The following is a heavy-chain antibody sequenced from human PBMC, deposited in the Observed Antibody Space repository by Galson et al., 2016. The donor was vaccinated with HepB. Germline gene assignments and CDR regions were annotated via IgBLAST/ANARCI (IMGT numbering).Heavy chain of an antibody. CDR2: IYRGGTT. Sequence: SLRLSCAASGFTVTTHYMSWVRQAPGKGLEWVSFIYRGGTTYYADSVKGRFTISRDSSTNTLYLQMNSLRAEDTAVYYCARVPGFSWGQGTLVTVSS. CDR1: GFTVTTHY. V-gene: IGHV3-53*01. CDR3: ARVPGFS. D-gene: IGHD5-12*01. J-gene: IGHJ5*02.